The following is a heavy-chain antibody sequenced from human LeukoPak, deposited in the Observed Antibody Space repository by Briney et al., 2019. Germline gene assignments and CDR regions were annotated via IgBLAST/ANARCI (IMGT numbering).Heavy chain of an antibody. CDR1: GGSTSSYY. V-gene: IGHV4-59*01. D-gene: IGHD3-10*01. J-gene: IGHJ3*02. CDR2: IYYSGGT. Sequence: SETLSLTCTVSGGSTSSYYWSWIRQPPGKGLEWIGYIYYSGGTNYNPSLKSRVTISVDTSKNQFSLKLSSVTAADTAVYYCAREVHDPAPGSEDAFDIWGQGTMVIVSS. CDR3: AREVHDPAPGSEDAFDI.